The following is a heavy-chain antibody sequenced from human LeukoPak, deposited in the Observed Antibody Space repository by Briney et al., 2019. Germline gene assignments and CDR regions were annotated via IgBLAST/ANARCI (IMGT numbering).Heavy chain of an antibody. CDR1: GGTFSSYA. D-gene: IGHD6-19*01. CDR3: ARDRSIIRYSSGWSPFDY. V-gene: IGHV1-69*04. J-gene: IGHJ4*02. CDR2: IIPILGIA. Sequence: GASVKVSCKASGGTFSSYAISWVRQAPGQGLEWMGRIIPILGIANYAQKFQGRVTITADKSTSTAYMELSSLRSEDTAVYYCARDRSIIRYSSGWSPFDYWGQGTLVTVSS.